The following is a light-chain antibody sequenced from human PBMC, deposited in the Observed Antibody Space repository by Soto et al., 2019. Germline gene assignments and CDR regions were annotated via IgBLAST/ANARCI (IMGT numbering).Light chain of an antibody. J-gene: IGLJ2*01. Sequence: QSALTQPASVSGSPGQSITISCTGTSRDVGGYNYVSWYQQHPGKAPKLMIYEVSNRPSGVSNRFSGSKSGNTASLTISGLQAEDEADYYCSSYTSSSTSVVFGGGPKLTVL. CDR2: EVS. CDR1: SRDVGGYNY. CDR3: SSYTSSSTSVV. V-gene: IGLV2-14*01.